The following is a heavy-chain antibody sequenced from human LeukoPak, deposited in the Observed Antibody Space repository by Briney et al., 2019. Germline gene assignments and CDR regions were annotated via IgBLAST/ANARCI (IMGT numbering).Heavy chain of an antibody. V-gene: IGHV3-15*01. J-gene: IGHJ4*02. CDR3: VQFWTGNGKVHS. CDR1: GFSFSNAW. Sequence: GGSLTLSCAASGFSFSNAWMSWVRQAPGKGLEWVGRIKRKSDGGTTDYAAPVKGRFTISRDDSINTLYLEINSLRSEDTAVYYCVQFWTGNGKVHSWGQGSLVTVSS. CDR2: IKRKSDGGTT. D-gene: IGHD3/OR15-3a*01.